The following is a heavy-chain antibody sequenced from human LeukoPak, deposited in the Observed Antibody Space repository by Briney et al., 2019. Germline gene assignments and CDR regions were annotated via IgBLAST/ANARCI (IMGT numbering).Heavy chain of an antibody. D-gene: IGHD6-13*01. CDR3: ARVVPIAAAGRYNWFDP. J-gene: IGHJ5*02. CDR1: GYTFTSYG. CDR2: INAYNGNT. Sequence: ASVKVSCKASGYTFTSYGISWVRQAPGQGLEWMGWINAYNGNTNYAQKLQGRVTMTTHTSTSTAYMELKSLRSDDTAVYYCARVVPIAAAGRYNWFDPWGQGTLVTVSS. V-gene: IGHV1-18*01.